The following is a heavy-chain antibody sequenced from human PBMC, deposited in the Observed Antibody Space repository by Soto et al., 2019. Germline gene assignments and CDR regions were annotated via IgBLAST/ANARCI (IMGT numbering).Heavy chain of an antibody. D-gene: IGHD3-22*01. CDR3: VRDYDSSGYNSDY. V-gene: IGHV3-74*01. J-gene: IGHJ4*02. CDR2: INSEGTGT. CDR1: GFTFSSYW. Sequence: GGSMRLSCAASGFTFSSYWMHWVRQVPGKGLVWVSRINSEGTGTIYADSVKGRFTISRDNDKNTLYLQMNSLRAEDTAVYYCVRDYDSSGYNSDYWGQGTPVPVSS.